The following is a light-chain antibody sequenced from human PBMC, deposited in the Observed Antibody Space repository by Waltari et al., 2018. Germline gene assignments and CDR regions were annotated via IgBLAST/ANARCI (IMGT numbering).Light chain of an antibody. V-gene: IGKV2-30*01. Sequence: DVVVTQSPLSLPVTPGQPASMSCRSSQSLRYRDGYTYLNWFHQRPGQSPRRLIYRVSSRDSGVPDRFSGSGSGADFTLNISRVEAEDVGVYYCMQGAHWPPTFGQGTNLDIK. CDR1: QSLRYRDGYTY. J-gene: IGKJ1*01. CDR2: RVS. CDR3: MQGAHWPPT.